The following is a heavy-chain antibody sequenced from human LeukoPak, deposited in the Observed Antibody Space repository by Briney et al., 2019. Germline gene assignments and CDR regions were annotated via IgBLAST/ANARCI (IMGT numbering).Heavy chain of an antibody. CDR1: GYSTSSDYC. J-gene: IGHJ4*02. CDR2: ICHSGST. Sequence: PSETLSLTCFVSGYSTSSDYCWGWNRQPPGRGLEWIGSICHSGSTYYKPSLKSRVTISADTAKNQFSLKVTSVTAADTAVYYCARERSSVVGHGIDYWGQGFLVTVSS. CDR3: ARERSSVVGHGIDY. D-gene: IGHD2-21*01. V-gene: IGHV4-38-2*02.